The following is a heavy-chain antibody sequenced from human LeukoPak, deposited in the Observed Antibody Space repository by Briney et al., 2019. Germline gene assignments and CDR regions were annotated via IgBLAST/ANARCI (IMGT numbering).Heavy chain of an antibody. J-gene: IGHJ5*02. Sequence: SETLSLTCTVSGGPISSYYWSWIRQPPGKGLEWIGYIYHSGSTNYNPSLKSRVTISVDTSKNQFPLKLSSVTAADTAVYYCASGVLDCSGGSCYSGGFDPWGQGTLVTVSS. D-gene: IGHD2-15*01. CDR2: IYHSGST. CDR1: GGPISSYY. V-gene: IGHV4-59*01. CDR3: ASGVLDCSGGSCYSGGFDP.